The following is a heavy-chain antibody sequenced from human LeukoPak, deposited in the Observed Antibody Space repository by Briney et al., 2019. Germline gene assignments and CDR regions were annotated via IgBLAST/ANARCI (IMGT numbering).Heavy chain of an antibody. V-gene: IGHV1-69*05. D-gene: IGHD1-1*01. J-gene: IGHJ4*02. CDR3: ARTETGYFDY. Sequence: SVKVSCKASGGTFSSYAISWVRQAPGQGLEWMGGIIPIFGTANYAQKLQGRVTMTTDTSTSTAYMELRSLRSGDTAVYYCARTETGYFDYWGQGTLVTVSS. CDR2: IIPIFGTA. CDR1: GGTFSSYA.